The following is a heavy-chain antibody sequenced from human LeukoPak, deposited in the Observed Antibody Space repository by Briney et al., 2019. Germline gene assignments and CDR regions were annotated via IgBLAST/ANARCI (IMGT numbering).Heavy chain of an antibody. CDR1: GGSFSGYY. CDR3: ARRVMGWLQSYYFDY. Sequence: PSETLSLTCAVYGGSFSGYYWSWLRQPPGKGLEWIGKLNDGGRTNSNPSLKSRVTISVDTSKNQFSLKLSSVTAADTAVYYCARRVMGWLQSYYFDYWGQGTLVTVSS. V-gene: IGHV4-34*01. CDR2: LNDGGRT. J-gene: IGHJ4*02. D-gene: IGHD5-24*01.